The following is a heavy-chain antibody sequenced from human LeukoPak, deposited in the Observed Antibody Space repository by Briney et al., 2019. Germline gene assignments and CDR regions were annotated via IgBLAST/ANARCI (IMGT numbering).Heavy chain of an antibody. CDR2: INPSGGST. D-gene: IGHD6-19*01. Sequence: ASVKVSCKASGYTFTTYYMHWVRQDPGQGLEWMGIINPSGGSTRYAQKFQGRVTMTRDMSTSTVYMELSSLRSEDTAVYYCARGREVAGTVGYWGHGTLVTVSS. V-gene: IGHV1-46*01. J-gene: IGHJ4*01. CDR3: ARGREVAGTVGY. CDR1: GYTFTTYY.